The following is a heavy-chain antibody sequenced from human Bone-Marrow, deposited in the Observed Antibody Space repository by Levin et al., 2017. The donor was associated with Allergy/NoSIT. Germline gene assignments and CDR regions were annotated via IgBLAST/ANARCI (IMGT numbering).Heavy chain of an antibody. D-gene: IGHD2-21*01. CDR3: AIGYCGGESCYSWYYDV. J-gene: IGHJ2*01. Sequence: WASVKVSCKASGGSFSNFPISWVRQAPGQGLVWMGGIIPIFETSNYAQEFQGRVTITADESTSTAYMELSSLRSEDTAVYYCAIGYCGGESCYSWYYDVWGRGTLVTVSS. CDR1: GGSFSNFP. V-gene: IGHV1-69*13. CDR2: IIPIFETS.